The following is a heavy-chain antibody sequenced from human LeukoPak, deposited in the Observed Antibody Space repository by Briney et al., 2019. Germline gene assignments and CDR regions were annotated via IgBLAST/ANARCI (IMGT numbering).Heavy chain of an antibody. J-gene: IGHJ4*02. D-gene: IGHD3-22*01. CDR3: ASYAGSYYYDSSGYYSFDY. CDR2: IIPIFGTA. Sequence: GASVKVSCKASGGTFSSYAISWARQAPGQGLEWMGGIIPIFGTANYAQKFQGRVTITTDESTSTAYMELSSLRFEDTAVYYCASYAGSYYYDSSGYYSFDYWGQGTLVTVSS. V-gene: IGHV1-69*05. CDR1: GGTFSSYA.